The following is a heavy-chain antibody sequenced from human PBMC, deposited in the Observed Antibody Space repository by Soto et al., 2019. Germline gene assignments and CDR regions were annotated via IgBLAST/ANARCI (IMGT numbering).Heavy chain of an antibody. CDR2: ISGSGDGT. D-gene: IGHD5-12*01. CDR1: GFTFSSYA. J-gene: IGHJ3*02. Sequence: EVQLLESGGGLVQPGGSLRLSCAASGFTFSSYAMSWVRQAPGKGLEWVSSISGSGDGTYYADFVKGRFTISRDNSKNTLYLQMNSLRAEDTAVYYCAKARQSGYAGFDSWGQGTMVTVSS. V-gene: IGHV3-23*01. CDR3: AKARQSGYAGFDS.